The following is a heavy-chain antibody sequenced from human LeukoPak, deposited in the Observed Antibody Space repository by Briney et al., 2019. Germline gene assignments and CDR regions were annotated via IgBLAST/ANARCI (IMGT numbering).Heavy chain of an antibody. D-gene: IGHD3-22*01. Sequence: ASVKVSCKASGYTFTTYSLHWVRQAPGQGLEWMGWINTNTGNPTYAQGFTGRFVFSLDTSVSTAYLQISSLKAEDTAVYYCARDSIITTGYDSSGYYYDAFDIWGQGTMVTVSS. V-gene: IGHV7-4-1*02. CDR2: INTNTGNP. J-gene: IGHJ3*02. CDR1: GYTFTTYS. CDR3: ARDSIITTGYDSSGYYYDAFDI.